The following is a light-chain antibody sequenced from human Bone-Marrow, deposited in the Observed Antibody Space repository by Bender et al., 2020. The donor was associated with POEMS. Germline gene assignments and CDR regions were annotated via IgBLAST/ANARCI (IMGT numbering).Light chain of an antibody. CDR3: ATWDDSLGGQL. J-gene: IGLJ2*01. CDR1: NSNIGRHT. Sequence: QSVLTQPPSASGTPGQRVTISCSGSNSNIGRHTVSWYQHPPGTAPKVLIYTNSHRPSGVPDRFSGSKSGTSASLAISGLQSDDEADYYCATWDDSLGGQLFGGGTKLTVL. V-gene: IGLV1-44*01. CDR2: TNS.